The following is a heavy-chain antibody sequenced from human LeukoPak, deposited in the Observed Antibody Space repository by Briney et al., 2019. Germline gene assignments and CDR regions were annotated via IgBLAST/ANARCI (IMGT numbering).Heavy chain of an antibody. D-gene: IGHD6-13*01. CDR3: ARGVYTYYYYGMDV. V-gene: IGHV4-39*07. J-gene: IGHJ6*02. CDR2: IYYSGST. CDR1: GGSISSSSYY. Sequence: SETLSLTCTVSGGSISSSSYYWGWIRQPPGKGLEWIGSIYYSGSTYYNPSLKSRVTISVDTSKNQFSLKLSSVTAADTAVYYCARGVYTYYYYGMDVWGQGTTVTVSS.